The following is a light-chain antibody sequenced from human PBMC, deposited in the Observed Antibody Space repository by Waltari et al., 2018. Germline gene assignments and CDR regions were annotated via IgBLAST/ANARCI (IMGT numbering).Light chain of an antibody. CDR3: NSYTISGTYV. J-gene: IGLJ1*01. CDR2: DVD. CDR1: NTDLRIYNY. Sequence: QSALPQPASVSGSPGQSITISCTGTNTDLRIYNYVSWYQQHPGGAPKLIIYDVDNRASGVSDRFSASKSGNTASLTISGLQAEDEADYYCNSYTISGTYVFGSGTRVSVL. V-gene: IGLV2-14*01.